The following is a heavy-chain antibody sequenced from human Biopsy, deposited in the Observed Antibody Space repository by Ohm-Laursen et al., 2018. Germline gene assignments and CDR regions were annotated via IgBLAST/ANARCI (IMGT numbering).Heavy chain of an antibody. D-gene: IGHD3-3*01. CDR2: IYTIGDT. J-gene: IGHJ3*01. CDR1: GASMTGYF. V-gene: IGHV4-4*07. Sequence: TLSLTCPVSGASMTGYFWTWVRQPAGKGLEWIGHIYTIGDTTYNPSLESRVTMSLDTSENQFSLKMTSLTAADTAVYFCAREDEGLLRALDLWGQGTMVTVSS. CDR3: AREDEGLLRALDL.